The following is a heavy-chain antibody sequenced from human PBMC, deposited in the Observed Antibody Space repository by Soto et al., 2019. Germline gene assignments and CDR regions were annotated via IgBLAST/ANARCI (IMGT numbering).Heavy chain of an antibody. CDR3: AREQVAAADTYGMDV. CDR1: GGSISSSNW. V-gene: IGHV4-4*02. Sequence: QVQLQESGPGLVKPSGTLSLTCAVSGGSISSSNWWSWVRQPPGKGLEWIGEIDHSGSTNYNPSLKSRVTRSVDKSKNQFSLKLSSVTAADTAVYYCAREQVAAADTYGMDVWGQGTTVTVSS. D-gene: IGHD6-13*01. CDR2: IDHSGST. J-gene: IGHJ6*02.